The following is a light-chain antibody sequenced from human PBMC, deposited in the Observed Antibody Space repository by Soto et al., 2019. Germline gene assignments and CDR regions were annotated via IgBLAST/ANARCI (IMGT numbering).Light chain of an antibody. CDR3: QQSYSTPYT. CDR2: AAS. CDR1: QTISSY. J-gene: IGKJ2*01. Sequence: DIPMTQSPSSLSASVGDRVTITCRASQTISSYLNWYQQKPGKAPNLLIYAASSLQSGVPSRFSGSGSGTDFTLTISSLQPEDFATYYCQQSYSTPYTFGLGTKLEIK. V-gene: IGKV1-39*01.